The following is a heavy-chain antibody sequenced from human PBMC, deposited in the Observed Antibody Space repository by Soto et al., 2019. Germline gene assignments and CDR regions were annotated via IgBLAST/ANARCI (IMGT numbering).Heavy chain of an antibody. Sequence: QVQLVESGGGVVQPGSSLRLSCTASGFTFSIYAMHWVRQAPGKGLEWVSIISFDGKNIDYARSVRGRFTISRDNSPNTLYLQMDSLRTEDTAVYYCARRDFYCRGRNCFSGDYAMDVWGQGTTVTVSS. J-gene: IGHJ6*02. CDR1: GFTFSIYA. CDR3: ARRDFYCRGRNCFSGDYAMDV. V-gene: IGHV3-30*04. CDR2: ISFDGKNI. D-gene: IGHD2-15*01.